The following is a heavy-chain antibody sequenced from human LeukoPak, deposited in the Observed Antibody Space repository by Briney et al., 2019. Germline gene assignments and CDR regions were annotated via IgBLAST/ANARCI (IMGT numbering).Heavy chain of an antibody. CDR1: GYTFTSYA. D-gene: IGHD3-22*01. V-gene: IGHV1-3*01. CDR2: INAGNGNT. Sequence: GASVKVSCKASGYTFTSYAMHWVRQAPGQRLEWMGWINAGNGNTKYSQKFQGRVIITRDTSASTAYMELSSLRSEDTAVYYCASGPMGTMIVLYGMDVWGQGTTVTVSS. CDR3: ASGPMGTMIVLYGMDV. J-gene: IGHJ6*02.